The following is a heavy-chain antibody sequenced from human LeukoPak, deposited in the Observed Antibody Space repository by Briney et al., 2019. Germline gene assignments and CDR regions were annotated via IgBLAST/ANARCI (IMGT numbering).Heavy chain of an antibody. CDR1: GFTFSTYS. Sequence: GGSLRLSCAASGFTFSTYSMNWVRQAPGKGLEWVSYISSSSATIYYADSVKGRFTISRDNANNSLYLQMHSLRDGDAAVYYCARVPYSTGTYDYWGQGTLVTVSS. CDR2: ISSSSATI. CDR3: ARVPYSTGTYDY. J-gene: IGHJ4*02. V-gene: IGHV3-48*02. D-gene: IGHD6-19*01.